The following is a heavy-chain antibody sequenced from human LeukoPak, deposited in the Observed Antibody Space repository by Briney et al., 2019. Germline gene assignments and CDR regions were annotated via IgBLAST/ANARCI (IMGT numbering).Heavy chain of an antibody. V-gene: IGHV3-30-3*01. J-gene: IGHJ4*02. D-gene: IGHD3-22*01. CDR2: ISYDGSNK. Sequence: PGGSLRLSRAASGFTFSSYAMHWVRQAPGKGLEWVAVISYDGSNKYYADSVKGRFTISRDNSKNTLYLQMNSLRAEDTAVYYCAREWAGYDSNYFDYWGQGTLVTVSS. CDR3: AREWAGYDSNYFDY. CDR1: GFTFSSYA.